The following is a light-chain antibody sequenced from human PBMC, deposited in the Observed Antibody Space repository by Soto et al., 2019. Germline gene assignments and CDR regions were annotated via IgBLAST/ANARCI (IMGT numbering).Light chain of an antibody. CDR3: NSYTSSSTLA. CDR1: VSDVGGYDS. CDR2: EVN. J-gene: IGLJ2*01. Sequence: QSALTQPASVSGSPGQSITISCTGTVSDVGGYDSVSWYQQHPGKAPKLMIYEVNNRPSGVSNRFSGSKSGNTASLTISGLQAEDEADYYCNSYTSSSTLAFGGGTKLTVL. V-gene: IGLV2-14*01.